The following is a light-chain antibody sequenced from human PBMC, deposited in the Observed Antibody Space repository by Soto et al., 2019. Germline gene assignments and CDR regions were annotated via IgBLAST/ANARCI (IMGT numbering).Light chain of an antibody. CDR3: CSYAGSSTLV. Sequence: QSVLTQPASVSGSPGQSITISCTGTSSDIGSYKFVSWYRQHPGKAPKLMIYEGSKRPSGVSDRLSGSKSANTASLTISGLQAEDEADYYCCSYAGSSTLVFGGGTKLTVL. V-gene: IGLV2-23*01. J-gene: IGLJ2*01. CDR2: EGS. CDR1: SSDIGSYKF.